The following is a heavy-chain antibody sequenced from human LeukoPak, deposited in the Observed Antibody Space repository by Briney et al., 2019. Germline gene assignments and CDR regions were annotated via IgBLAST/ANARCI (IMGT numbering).Heavy chain of an antibody. CDR3: ARGYSGSYQDY. D-gene: IGHD1-26*01. J-gene: IGHJ4*02. V-gene: IGHV1-3*01. Sequence: APVKVSCKASGYTFTSYAMHWVRQAPGQRLEWMGWINAGNGNTKYSQKFQGRVTITRDTSASTAYMELSSLRSEDTAVYYCARGYSGSYQDYWGQGTLVTVSS. CDR1: GYTFTSYA. CDR2: INAGNGNT.